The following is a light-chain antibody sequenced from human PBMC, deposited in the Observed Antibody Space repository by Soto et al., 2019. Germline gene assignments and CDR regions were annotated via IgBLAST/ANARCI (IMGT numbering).Light chain of an antibody. CDR2: SNN. Sequence: QSALTQPPSASGTPGQRVTISCSGSSSNIGSNAVSWYQQLPGTAPKVLIYSNNQRPSGVPDRFSGSKSGTSASLAISGLQSEDDADYYCATWDDSLNGWVFGGGTNLTVL. J-gene: IGLJ3*02. V-gene: IGLV1-44*01. CDR3: ATWDDSLNGWV. CDR1: SSNIGSNA.